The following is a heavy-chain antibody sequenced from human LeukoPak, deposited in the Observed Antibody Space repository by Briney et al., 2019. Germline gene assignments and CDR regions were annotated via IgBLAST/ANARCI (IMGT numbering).Heavy chain of an antibody. CDR2: ISGSGGST. V-gene: IGHV3-23*01. D-gene: IGHD5-24*01. Sequence: GGSLRLSCAASGFTFSSYAMSWVRQAPGKGLEWVSAISGSGGSTYYADSVKGRFTISRDNSKNTLYLQMNSLRAEDMAVYYCAKDREGGLQFGPAYYFDYWGQGTLVTVSS. CDR3: AKDREGGLQFGPAYYFDY. J-gene: IGHJ4*02. CDR1: GFTFSSYA.